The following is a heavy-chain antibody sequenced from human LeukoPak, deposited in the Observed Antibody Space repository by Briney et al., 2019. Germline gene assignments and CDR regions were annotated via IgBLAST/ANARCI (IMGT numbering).Heavy chain of an antibody. CDR1: GYTFTGYY. CDR3: ARDPPLSSGWYHWFDP. D-gene: IGHD6-19*01. CDR2: IIPIFGTA. Sequence: GASVKVSCKASGYTFTGYYMHWVRQAPGQGLEWMGGIIPIFGTANYAQKLQGRVTMTTDTSTSTAYMELRSLRSDDTAVYYCARDPPLSSGWYHWFDPWGQGTLVTVSS. V-gene: IGHV1-18*04. J-gene: IGHJ5*02.